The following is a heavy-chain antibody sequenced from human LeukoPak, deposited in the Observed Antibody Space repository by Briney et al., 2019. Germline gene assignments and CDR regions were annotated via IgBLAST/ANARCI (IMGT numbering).Heavy chain of an antibody. D-gene: IGHD3-10*01. J-gene: IGHJ6*03. CDR2: ISAYNGNS. CDR1: GYTFTRYG. Sequence: ASGRVSCKASGYTFTRYGIWWVRQAAGQELEWLGWISAYNGNSVYAQQFQGRVTMTTDTSTTTAFMELGSLRSDDTAVYFCARGFPMGAITAFYYSLDVWGKGTTVTVSS. V-gene: IGHV1-18*01. CDR3: ARGFPMGAITAFYYSLDV.